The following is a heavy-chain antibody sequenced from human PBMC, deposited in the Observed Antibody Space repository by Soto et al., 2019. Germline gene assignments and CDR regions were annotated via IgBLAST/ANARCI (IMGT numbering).Heavy chain of an antibody. CDR3: ASLGVGDWANYYYYYGMDV. CDR2: VTANGGST. D-gene: IGHD2-21*02. J-gene: IGHJ6*02. Sequence: GSLRLSCAASGFTFSSYAMSWVRQAPGKGLEWVSAVTANGGSTYSADSVKGRFTISRDNSKNTLFLQMNSLRAEDTAVYYCASLGVGDWANYYYYYGMDVWGQGTTVTVAS. CDR1: GFTFSSYA. V-gene: IGHV3-23*01.